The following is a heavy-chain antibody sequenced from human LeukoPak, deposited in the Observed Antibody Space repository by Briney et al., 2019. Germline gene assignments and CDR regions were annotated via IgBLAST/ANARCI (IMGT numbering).Heavy chain of an antibody. V-gene: IGHV3-23*01. Sequence: GGSLRLSCAASGFTFSSYAMSWVRQAPEKGLEWVSGISGSGGSTYNADSVKGRFTISRDNSKNTLYLQMNSLRADDTAVYYCAKTGANYYDSSGYRYHFDYWGQGALVTVSS. CDR1: GFTFSSYA. CDR3: AKTGANYYDSSGYRYHFDY. D-gene: IGHD3-22*01. J-gene: IGHJ4*02. CDR2: ISGSGGST.